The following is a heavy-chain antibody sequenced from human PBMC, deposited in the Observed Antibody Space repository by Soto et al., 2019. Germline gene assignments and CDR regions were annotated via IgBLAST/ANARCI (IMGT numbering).Heavy chain of an antibody. Sequence: ETLSLTCTVSGGSISSGGYFWSWVRQAPGKGLEWVSAISGSGGSTYYADSVKGRFTISRDNSKNTLYLQMNSLRAEDTAVYYCARIKDTQYLYYYYGMDVWGQGTTVTVSS. CDR2: ISGSGGST. CDR1: GGSISSGGYF. D-gene: IGHD2-15*01. CDR3: ARIKDTQYLYYYYGMDV. V-gene: IGHV3-23*01. J-gene: IGHJ6*02.